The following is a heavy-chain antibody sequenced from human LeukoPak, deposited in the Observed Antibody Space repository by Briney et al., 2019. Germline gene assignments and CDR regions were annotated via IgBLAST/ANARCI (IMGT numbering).Heavy chain of an antibody. CDR2: IVPFDSDT. CDR1: GYIFINHL. J-gene: IGHJ6*02. Sequence: GESLNISCKGSGYIFINHLINWVRQMPVKGLEWMGMIVPFDSDTKYSPSFQGQVTISADKSISTAYLQWSSLKASDTAIYYCARRGYTSSSGYGMDVWGQGTTVTVSS. CDR3: ARRGYTSSSGYGMDV. V-gene: IGHV5-51*01. D-gene: IGHD6-6*01.